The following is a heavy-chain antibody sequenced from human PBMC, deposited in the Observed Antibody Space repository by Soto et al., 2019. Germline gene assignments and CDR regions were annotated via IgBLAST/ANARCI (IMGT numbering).Heavy chain of an antibody. CDR1: GGSISSYY. Sequence: SETLSLTCTVSGGSISSYYWSWIRQPPGKGLEWIGYIYYSGSTNYNPSLKSRVTISVDTSKNQFSLKLSSVTAADTAVYYCARSFLGYCSSTSCYSYFDYWGQGTLVTVSS. CDR3: ARSFLGYCSSTSCYSYFDY. CDR2: IYYSGST. V-gene: IGHV4-59*01. J-gene: IGHJ4*02. D-gene: IGHD2-2*02.